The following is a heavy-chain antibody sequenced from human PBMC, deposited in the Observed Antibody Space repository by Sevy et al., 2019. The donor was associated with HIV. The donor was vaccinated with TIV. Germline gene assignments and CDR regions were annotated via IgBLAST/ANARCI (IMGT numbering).Heavy chain of an antibody. J-gene: IGHJ6*02. CDR2: IKSKTDGGTT. V-gene: IGHV3-15*01. D-gene: IGHD3-3*01. CDR1: GFTFSNAW. Sequence: GGSLRLSCAASGFTFSNAWMSWVRQAPGKGLEWVGRIKSKTDGGTTDHAAPVKGRLTISRDDSKNTLYLQMNSLKTEDPAVYYCTTGHPHFYYDFWSGSDYYYYGMDVWGQGTTVTVSS. CDR3: TTGHPHFYYDFWSGSDYYYYGMDV.